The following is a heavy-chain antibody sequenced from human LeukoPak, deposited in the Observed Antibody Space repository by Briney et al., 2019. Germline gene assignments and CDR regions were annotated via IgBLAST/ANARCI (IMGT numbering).Heavy chain of an antibody. CDR3: ASVPGIAVAAPH. J-gene: IGHJ4*02. D-gene: IGHD6-19*01. CDR2: ISSSSSYI. Sequence: GGSLRLSCAASGFTFSSYSMNWVRQAPGKGLEWVSSISSSSSYIYYADSVKGRFTISRDNAKNSLYLQMNSLRAEDTAVYYCASVPGIAVAAPHWGQGALVTVSS. V-gene: IGHV3-21*01. CDR1: GFTFSSYS.